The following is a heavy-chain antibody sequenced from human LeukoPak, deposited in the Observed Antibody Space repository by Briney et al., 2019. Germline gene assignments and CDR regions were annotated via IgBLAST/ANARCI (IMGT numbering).Heavy chain of an antibody. D-gene: IGHD6-19*01. J-gene: IGHJ4*02. V-gene: IGHV4-31*03. CDR3: ARGVPYSSGHGDFDY. CDR1: GGSISSGGYY. CDR2: IYYSGST. Sequence: SQTLSLTCTVSGGSISSGGYYWSWIRQHPGKGLEWIGYIYYSGSTYYNPSLKSRVTISVDTSKNQFSLKLSSVTAVDTAVYYCARGVPYSSGHGDFDYWGQGTLVTVSS.